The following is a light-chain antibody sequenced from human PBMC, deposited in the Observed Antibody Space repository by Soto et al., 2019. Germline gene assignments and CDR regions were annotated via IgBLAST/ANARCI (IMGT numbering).Light chain of an antibody. CDR1: RPVVRQY. CDR3: QQFDDSVT. CDR2: DAV. Sequence: EIVLTQSPDALSLSPGARASLSCRASRPVVRQYIAWYHQKPGQAPRLLIHDAVSRAAGIPDRFSGSGSGTDFTLTISRLEPEDSAVYYCQQFDDSVTFGQGTRLEIK. V-gene: IGKV3-20*01. J-gene: IGKJ5*01.